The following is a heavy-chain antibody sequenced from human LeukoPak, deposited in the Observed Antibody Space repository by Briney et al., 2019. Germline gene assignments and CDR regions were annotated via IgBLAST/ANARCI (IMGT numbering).Heavy chain of an antibody. J-gene: IGHJ4*02. Sequence: ASVKVSCQASGYTFTAYYMHWVRQAPGQGLEWMGWINPNSGGTNSSQKFQDRVTLTRDTSISTAYMELGSLRSDDTAIYYCARAYGSGSSYHPDYWGQGTLVTVSS. V-gene: IGHV1-2*02. CDR3: ARAYGSGSSYHPDY. D-gene: IGHD3-10*01. CDR2: INPNSGGT. CDR1: GYTFTAYY.